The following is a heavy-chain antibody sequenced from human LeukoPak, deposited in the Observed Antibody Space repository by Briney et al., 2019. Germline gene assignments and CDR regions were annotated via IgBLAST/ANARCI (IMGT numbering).Heavy chain of an antibody. CDR3: ARGVFWSGYYELDY. D-gene: IGHD3-3*01. CDR2: IYHSGST. Sequence: SETLSLTCTVSGGSISSGGYYWSWIRQPPGKGLEWIGYIYHSGSTYYNPSLKSRVTISVDRSKNQFSLKLSSVTAADTAVYYCARGVFWSGYYELDYWGQGTLVTVSS. V-gene: IGHV4-30-2*01. CDR1: GGSISSGGYY. J-gene: IGHJ4*02.